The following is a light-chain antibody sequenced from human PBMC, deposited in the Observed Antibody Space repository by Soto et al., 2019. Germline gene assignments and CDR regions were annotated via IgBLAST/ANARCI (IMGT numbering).Light chain of an antibody. J-gene: IGKJ2*01. CDR2: AAS. V-gene: IGKV1-39*01. CDR1: QRIGTY. Sequence: DAQMTQSHSPWPAFVGERSTFPCGAVQRIGTYLDWYQHKPGKAPKLLIYAASSLQSGVPSRFSGSGSGTDFTLTISSLQPEDFATYYCQESHSTFGQGTKLEIK. CDR3: QESHST.